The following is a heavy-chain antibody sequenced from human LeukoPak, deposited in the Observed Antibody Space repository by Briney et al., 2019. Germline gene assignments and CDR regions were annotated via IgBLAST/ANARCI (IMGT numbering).Heavy chain of an antibody. D-gene: IGHD1-26*01. J-gene: IGHJ4*02. CDR2: ISETSSSI. CDR1: GFTFSTYN. V-gene: IGHV3-48*01. CDR3: ASSGDYYMGY. Sequence: GGSLRLSCAASGFTFSTYNMNWVRQAPGKGLEWVSYISETSSSIYYADSVKGRFTISRDNAKNALYVQKNSLRAEATAVYYCASSGDYYMGYWGQGTLVTVSS.